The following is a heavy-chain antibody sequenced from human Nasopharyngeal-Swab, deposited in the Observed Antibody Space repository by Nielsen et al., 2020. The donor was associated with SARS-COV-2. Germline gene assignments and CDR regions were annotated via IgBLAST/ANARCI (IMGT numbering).Heavy chain of an antibody. Sequence: SLKISCAASGFTFDDYAMHWVRQAPGKGLEWVPGISWNSGSIGYADSVKGRFTISRDNAKNSLYLQMNSLRAEDTALYYCAKAPTMVRGVLDYWGQGTLVTASS. CDR2: ISWNSGSI. D-gene: IGHD3-10*01. V-gene: IGHV3-9*01. J-gene: IGHJ4*02. CDR3: AKAPTMVRGVLDY. CDR1: GFTFDDYA.